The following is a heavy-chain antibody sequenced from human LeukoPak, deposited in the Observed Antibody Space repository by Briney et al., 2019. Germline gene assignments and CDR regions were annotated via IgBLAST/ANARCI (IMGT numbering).Heavy chain of an antibody. CDR3: AREVADFWSGPGAFDY. Sequence: ASVKVSCKASGYTFTSYGISWVRQAPGQGLEWMGRISAYNGNTNYAQKLQGRVTMTTDTSTSTAYMELRSLRSDDTAVYYCAREVADFWSGPGAFDYWGQGTLVTVSS. J-gene: IGHJ4*02. V-gene: IGHV1-18*01. D-gene: IGHD3-3*01. CDR1: GYTFTSYG. CDR2: ISAYNGNT.